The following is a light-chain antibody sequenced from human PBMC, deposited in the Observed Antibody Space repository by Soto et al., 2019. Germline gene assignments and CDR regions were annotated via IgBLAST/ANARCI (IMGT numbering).Light chain of an antibody. Sequence: QPASVSGSPGQSITISCTGTSSDVGGYNYVSWYQQHPGKAPKLVIYEVSNRPSGISNRFSGSKSGNTASLTISGLQAEDEADYYCSSYTSGSTLGVFGGGTKVTVL. CDR3: SSYTSGSTLGV. CDR2: EVS. CDR1: SSDVGGYNY. V-gene: IGLV2-14*01. J-gene: IGLJ3*02.